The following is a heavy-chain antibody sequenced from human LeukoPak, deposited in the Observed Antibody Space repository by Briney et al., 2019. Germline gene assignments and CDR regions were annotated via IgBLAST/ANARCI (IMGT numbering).Heavy chain of an antibody. V-gene: IGHV1-69*04. CDR3: AFSAGTPLDY. Sequence: SVKVSCKASGGTFSSYAISWVRQAPGQGLEWMGMIIPILGMANYAQKFQGRVTITADKSTSTAYMELSSLRSEDTALYYCAFSAGTPLDYWGQGTLVTVSS. D-gene: IGHD6-19*01. CDR1: GGTFSSYA. CDR2: IIPILGMA. J-gene: IGHJ4*02.